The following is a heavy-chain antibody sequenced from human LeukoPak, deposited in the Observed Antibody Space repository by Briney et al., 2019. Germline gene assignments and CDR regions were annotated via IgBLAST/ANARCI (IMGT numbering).Heavy chain of an antibody. D-gene: IGHD4-17*01. Sequence: GGSLRLSCAASGFTDSSNYMRWVRQAPGKGLEWVSVVYSGHNTNYADSVKGRFTISRDNSRNTVYLQMNSLRVEDTAVYYCARDRPGVTTVLGAFDIWGQGTMVTVSS. J-gene: IGHJ3*02. CDR2: VYSGHNT. CDR1: GFTDSSNY. CDR3: ARDRPGVTTVLGAFDI. V-gene: IGHV3-53*01.